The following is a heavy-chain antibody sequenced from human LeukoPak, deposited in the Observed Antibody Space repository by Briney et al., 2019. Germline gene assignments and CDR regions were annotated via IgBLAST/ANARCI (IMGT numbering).Heavy chain of an antibody. D-gene: IGHD6-13*01. CDR3: AREYSSSWEGYFQH. CDR2: IYYSGST. CDR1: GGSISSGDYY. J-gene: IGHJ1*01. Sequence: SETLSLTCSVSGGSISSGDYYWSWIRQPPGKGLEWIGYIYYSGSTYYNPSLKSRVTISVDTSKNQFSLKLSSVAAADTAVYYCAREYSSSWEGYFQHWGQGTLVTVSS. V-gene: IGHV4-30-4*08.